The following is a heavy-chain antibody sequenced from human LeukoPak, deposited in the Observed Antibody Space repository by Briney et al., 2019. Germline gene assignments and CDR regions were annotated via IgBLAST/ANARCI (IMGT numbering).Heavy chain of an antibody. J-gene: IGHJ3*02. CDR3: AKDGRVQLWLRASDAFDI. Sequence: GGSLRLSCAASGFTFSSYGMHWVRQAPGKGLEWVLAISGSGGSTYYADSVKGRFTISRDNSKNTLYLQMNSLRAEDTAVYYRAKDGRVQLWLRASDAFDIWGQGTMVTVSS. CDR1: GFTFSSYG. CDR2: ISGSGGST. V-gene: IGHV3-23*01. D-gene: IGHD5-18*01.